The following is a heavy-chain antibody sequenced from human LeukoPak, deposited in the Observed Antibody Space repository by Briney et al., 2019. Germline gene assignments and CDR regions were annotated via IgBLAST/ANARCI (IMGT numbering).Heavy chain of an antibody. J-gene: IGHJ6*02. V-gene: IGHV3-30*18. CDR1: GFTFSSCG. D-gene: IGHD3-10*02. CDR2: ISYDGGNK. Sequence: PGGSLRLSCAASGFTFSSCGMHWVRETPGKGLEWVAVISYDGGNKYYADSVKGRFTISRDNSKNTLYLQMNSLRPEDTPVYYCAKDLNVGRYYYYGMDVWGQGTTVTVSS. CDR3: AKDLNVGRYYYYGMDV.